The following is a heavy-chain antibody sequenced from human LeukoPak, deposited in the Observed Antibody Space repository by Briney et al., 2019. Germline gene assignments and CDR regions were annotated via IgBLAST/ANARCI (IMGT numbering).Heavy chain of an antibody. D-gene: IGHD6-13*01. Sequence: ASVKVSCKASGYTFTSYAMHWVRQAPGQRLEWMGWINAGNGNTKYSQKFQGRVTITRDTSASTAYMELSSLRSEDTAVYYCARLAAAGTYRFDPWGQGTLVTVSS. J-gene: IGHJ5*02. CDR2: INAGNGNT. CDR1: GYTFTSYA. V-gene: IGHV1-3*01. CDR3: ARLAAAGTYRFDP.